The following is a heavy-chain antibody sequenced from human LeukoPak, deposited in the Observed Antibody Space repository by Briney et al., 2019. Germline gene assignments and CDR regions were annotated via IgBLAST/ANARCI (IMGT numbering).Heavy chain of an antibody. J-gene: IGHJ4*02. CDR2: IKQDGSEK. CDR1: GFTFSSYW. CDR3: ARDSGRLWENFDY. D-gene: IGHD2-21*01. Sequence: GGSLRLSCAASGFTFSSYWMSWVRQAPGKGLEGGANIKQDGSEKYYVDSVKGRFTISRDNAKNSLYLQMNSLRAEDTAVYYCARDSGRLWENFDYWGQGTLVTVSS. V-gene: IGHV3-7*01.